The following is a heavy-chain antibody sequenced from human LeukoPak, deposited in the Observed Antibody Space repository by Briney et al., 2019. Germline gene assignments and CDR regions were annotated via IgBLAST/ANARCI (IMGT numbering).Heavy chain of an antibody. V-gene: IGHV4-59*01. CDR2: IYYSGST. D-gene: IGHD3-3*01. Sequence: SETLSLTCTVSGGSISSYYWSWIRQPPGKGLEWIGYIYYSGSTNYSPSLKSRVTISVDTSKIQFSLKLSSVTAADTAVYYCARAGGVYSDAFDIWGQGTMVTVSS. CDR1: GGSISSYY. CDR3: ARAGGVYSDAFDI. J-gene: IGHJ3*02.